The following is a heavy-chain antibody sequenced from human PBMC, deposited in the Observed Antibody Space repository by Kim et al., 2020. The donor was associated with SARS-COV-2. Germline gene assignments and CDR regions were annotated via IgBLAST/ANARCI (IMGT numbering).Heavy chain of an antibody. V-gene: IGHV3-21*01. CDR2: MSSSGRYI. D-gene: IGHD6-19*01. J-gene: IGHJ6*02. CDR1: GFTFISYD. Sequence: GGSLRLSCAASGFTFISYDMKWVRQAPGKGLEWVASMSSSGRYIYYAESVKGRFTIARDNANNLLFLQMNSLRAEDSAVYYCARCLTYFFDSSGSNYYYYRMDVWGQGTTVTVSS. CDR3: ARCLTYFFDSSGSNYYYYRMDV.